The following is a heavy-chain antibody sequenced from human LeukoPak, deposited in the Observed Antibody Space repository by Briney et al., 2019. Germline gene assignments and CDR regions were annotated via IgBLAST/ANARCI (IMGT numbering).Heavy chain of an antibody. Sequence: SETLSLTYTVSGRSIRSGSYYWSWIRQPAGKGLEWIGRIYISGSTKYNPSLESRVTISVDTSNNQFSLKLSSMTAADTAVYYCARAPPYYDFWSGHGWFDPWGQGTLVTVPS. CDR3: ARAPPYYDFWSGHGWFDP. J-gene: IGHJ5*02. CDR1: GRSIRSGSYY. CDR2: IYISGST. D-gene: IGHD3-3*01. V-gene: IGHV4-61*02.